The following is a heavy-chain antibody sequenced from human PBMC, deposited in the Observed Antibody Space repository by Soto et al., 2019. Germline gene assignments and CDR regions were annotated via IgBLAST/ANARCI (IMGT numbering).Heavy chain of an antibody. D-gene: IGHD6-25*01. CDR1: GYSFRSYW. Sequence: GESLKISCKGFGYSFRSYWIIWVRQMPGKGLEWMGRIDPSDSYTNYSPSFRGRVTISLDKSISTAYLQWSSLEASDTATYFRARQRGRIAAEVDIWGQGTTVTVSS. CDR2: IDPSDSYT. V-gene: IGHV5-10-1*01. J-gene: IGHJ6*02. CDR3: ARQRGRIAAEVDI.